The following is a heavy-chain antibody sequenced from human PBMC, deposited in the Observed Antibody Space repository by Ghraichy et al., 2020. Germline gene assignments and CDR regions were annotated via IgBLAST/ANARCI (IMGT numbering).Heavy chain of an antibody. D-gene: IGHD3-3*01. CDR1: GGSVSSDPYS. V-gene: IGHV4-30-2*01. CDR3: AILASNGVDV. J-gene: IGHJ6*02. CDR2: IYHSGSA. Sequence: SETLSLTCSVSGGSVSSDPYSWTWVRQPSGKGLEWIGYIYHSGSAFPNPSLKSRVAISVDRAENQFSLKLTSVSAADAGVYYCAILASNGVDVWGQGTKVTVSS.